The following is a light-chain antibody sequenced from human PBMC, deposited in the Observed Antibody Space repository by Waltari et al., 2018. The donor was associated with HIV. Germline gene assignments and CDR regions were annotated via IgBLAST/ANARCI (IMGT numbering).Light chain of an antibody. CDR1: QTVISNY. J-gene: IGKJ3*01. Sequence: EIVLTQSPDTLSLSPGKRATLSCRASQTVISNYLAWYQQKPGQAPRLLVYGASSRAAGIADRFSGSGSGTDFTLIISRVEPEDSAVFYCQQYGDSPFTFGTGTKVEIK. CDR3: QQYGDSPFT. CDR2: GAS. V-gene: IGKV3-20*01.